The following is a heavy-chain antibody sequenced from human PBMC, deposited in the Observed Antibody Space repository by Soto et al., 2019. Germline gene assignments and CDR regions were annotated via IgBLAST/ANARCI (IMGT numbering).Heavy chain of an antibody. CDR1: GGTFSGYT. D-gene: IGHD5-12*01. CDR3: ASTQYSAYDLGGGST. J-gene: IGHJ4*02. V-gene: IGHV1-69*02. CDR2: IIPFLDKT. Sequence: QVQLVQSGAEVKKPGSSVKVSCKASGGTFSGYTITWVRQAPGQGLEWMGRIIPFLDKTNHAQTFQGRVTITADKSTNTADVELGSLSSEDTAVYYCASTQYSAYDLGGGSTWGQGTLVTVSA.